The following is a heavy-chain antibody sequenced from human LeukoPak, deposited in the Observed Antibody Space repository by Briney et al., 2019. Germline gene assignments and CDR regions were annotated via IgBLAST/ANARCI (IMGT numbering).Heavy chain of an antibody. Sequence: GRSLRLSCAASGFTFSSYGMHWVRQAPGKGLEWVAVIWYDGSNKYYADSVKGRFTISSDNSKNMLYLQMNSLRAEGTAVYYCARVMELELLMGVIDYWGQGTLVRVSS. CDR1: GFTFSSYG. J-gene: IGHJ4*02. CDR3: ARVMELELLMGVIDY. D-gene: IGHD1-26*01. V-gene: IGHV3-33*01. CDR2: IWYDGSNK.